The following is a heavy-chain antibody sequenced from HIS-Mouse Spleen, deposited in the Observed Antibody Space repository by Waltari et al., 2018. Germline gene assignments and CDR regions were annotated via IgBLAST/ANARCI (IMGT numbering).Heavy chain of an antibody. J-gene: IGHJ2*01. V-gene: IGHV4-39*07. D-gene: IGHD6-13*01. CDR3: AREIPYSSSWYDWYFDL. CDR1: AGSISSSSSS. CDR2: IYYSGST. Sequence: QLQLQESGPGLVKPSETLSLTCTVSAGSISSSSSSWGGIRQPPGKGLEWIGSIYYSGSTYYNPSLKSRVTISVDTSKNQFSLKLSSVTAADTAVYYCAREIPYSSSWYDWYFDLWGRGTLVTVSS.